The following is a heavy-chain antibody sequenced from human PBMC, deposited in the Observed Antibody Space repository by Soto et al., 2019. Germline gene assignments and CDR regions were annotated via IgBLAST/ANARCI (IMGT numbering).Heavy chain of an antibody. J-gene: IGHJ5*02. CDR3: ARTAFVVVVPAVMYWFDP. D-gene: IGHD2-2*01. Sequence: ASVKVSCKASGYTFTSYAMHWVRQAPGQRLEWMGWINAGNGNTKYSQKFQGRVTITRDTSASTAYMELSSLRSEDTAVYYCARTAFVVVVPAVMYWFDPWGEGNLVTVYS. V-gene: IGHV1-3*01. CDR1: GYTFTSYA. CDR2: INAGNGNT.